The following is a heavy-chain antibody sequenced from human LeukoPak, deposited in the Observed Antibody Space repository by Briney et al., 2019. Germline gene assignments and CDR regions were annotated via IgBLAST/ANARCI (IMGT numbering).Heavy chain of an antibody. J-gene: IGHJ6*02. Sequence: PSETLSLTCTVSGVSISSYYWSWIRRPPGKGLEWVGYIYYSGSTNYNPSLKSRVTISVDTSKNQFSLKLSSVTAADTAVYYCARHEAYDYVWGSYLGYYGMDVWGQGTTVTVSS. CDR2: IYYSGST. CDR1: GVSISSYY. V-gene: IGHV4-59*08. D-gene: IGHD3-16*02. CDR3: ARHEAYDYVWGSYLGYYGMDV.